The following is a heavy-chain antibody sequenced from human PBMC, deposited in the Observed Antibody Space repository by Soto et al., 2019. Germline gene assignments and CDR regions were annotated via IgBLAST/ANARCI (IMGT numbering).Heavy chain of an antibody. CDR2: IRGSGGST. J-gene: IGHJ3*02. CDR1: GFTFSSYA. CDR3: AKDRNWNYGAFDI. D-gene: IGHD1-7*01. V-gene: IGHV3-23*01. Sequence: GGSLRLSCAASGFTFSSYAMSWVRQAPGKGLEWVSAIRGSGGSTYYADSVKGRFTISRDNSKNTLYLQMNSLRAEDTAVYYCAKDRNWNYGAFDIWGQGTMVTVSS.